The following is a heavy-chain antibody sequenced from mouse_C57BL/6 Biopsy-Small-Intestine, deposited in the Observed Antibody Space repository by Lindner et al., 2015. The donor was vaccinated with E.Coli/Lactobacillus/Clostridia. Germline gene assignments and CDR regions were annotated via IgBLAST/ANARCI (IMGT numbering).Heavy chain of an antibody. D-gene: IGHD1-3*01. CDR3: VREWASLFDY. CDR2: IRSKNNNYAT. CDR1: GFSFNTYA. V-gene: IGHV10-1*01. Sequence: VQLQESGGGLVQPKGSLKLSCAASGFSFNTYAMNWVRQAPGKGLEWVARIRSKNNNYATYYADSVKDRFTISRDDSESMLYLQMNNLKTEDTAMYYCVREWASLFDYWGQGTTLTVSS. J-gene: IGHJ2*01.